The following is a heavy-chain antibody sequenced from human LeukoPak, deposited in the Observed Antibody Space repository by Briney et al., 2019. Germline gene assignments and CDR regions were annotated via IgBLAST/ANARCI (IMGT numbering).Heavy chain of an antibody. V-gene: IGHV3-7*03. Sequence: PTGGSLRLSCAASGFTFSSYWMNWARQAPGKGLEWVASINHNGNVNYYVDSVKGRFTISRDNAKNSLYLQRSNLRAEDTAVYFCARGGGLDVWGQGATVTVSS. D-gene: IGHD3-16*01. CDR2: INHNGNVN. CDR1: GFTFSSYW. CDR3: ARGGGLDV. J-gene: IGHJ6*02.